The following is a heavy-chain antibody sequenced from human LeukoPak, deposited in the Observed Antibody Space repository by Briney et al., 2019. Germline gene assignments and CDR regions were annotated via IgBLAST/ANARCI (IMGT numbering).Heavy chain of an antibody. CDR3: ASGGSTRYSSGWYGLGAFDI. D-gene: IGHD6-19*01. CDR2: IYYSGST. CDR1: GGSISSYY. V-gene: IGHV4-59*01. Sequence: SETLSLTCTVSGGSISSYYWSWIRQPPGKGLEWIGYIYYSGSTNYNPSLKSRVTISVDTSKNQFSLKLSSVTAADTAVYYCASGGSTRYSSGWYGLGAFDIWGQGTMVTVSS. J-gene: IGHJ3*02.